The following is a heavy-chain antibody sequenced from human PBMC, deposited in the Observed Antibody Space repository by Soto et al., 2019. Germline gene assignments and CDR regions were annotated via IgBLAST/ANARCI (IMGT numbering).Heavy chain of an antibody. D-gene: IGHD3-10*01. Sequence: QVQLQESGPGLVKPSQTLSLTCTVSGASIGSGTYYWHWIRQHPGKGLEWIGWLSHSGGTYYNPSLRSRMIISVATSKDQFSLRLTSVTAADTAVYYCARGTRPDTRFGESIFDFWGQGTLVTVSS. CDR2: LSHSGGT. CDR3: ARGTRPDTRFGESIFDF. CDR1: GASIGSGTYY. J-gene: IGHJ4*02. V-gene: IGHV4-31*03.